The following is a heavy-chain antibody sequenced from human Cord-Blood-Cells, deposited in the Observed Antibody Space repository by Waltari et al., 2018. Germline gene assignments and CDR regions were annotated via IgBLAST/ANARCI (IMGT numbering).Heavy chain of an antibody. D-gene: IGHD7-27*01. Sequence: QLQLQESGPGLVKPSETLSLTCTVSGGSISSSSYYWGWIRQPQGKGLEWIGSIYYSGRTCYSPARKSRVTISEDTSTNQFSLKLSSVTAADTAVYYCARPRNETGGLEDAFDIWGQGTMVTVSS. J-gene: IGHJ3*02. V-gene: IGHV4-39*07. CDR3: ARPRNETGGLEDAFDI. CDR1: GGSISSSSYY. CDR2: IYYSGRT.